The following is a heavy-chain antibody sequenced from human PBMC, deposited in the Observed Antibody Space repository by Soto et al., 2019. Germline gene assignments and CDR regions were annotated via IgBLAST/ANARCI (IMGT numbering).Heavy chain of an antibody. Sequence: SETLSLTCTVSGGSISSYYWSWIRQPPGKGLEWIGYIYYSGSTNYNPSLKSRVTISVDTSKNQCSLKLSSVTAADTAVYYCARDYSSSSSWTHFDYWGQGTLVTVSS. J-gene: IGHJ4*02. V-gene: IGHV4-59*01. CDR1: GGSISSYY. CDR2: IYYSGST. CDR3: ARDYSSSSSWTHFDY. D-gene: IGHD6-13*01.